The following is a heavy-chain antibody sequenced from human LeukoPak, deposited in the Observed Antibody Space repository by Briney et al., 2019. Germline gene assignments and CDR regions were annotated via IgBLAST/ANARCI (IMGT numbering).Heavy chain of an antibody. CDR2: IRYDGSNK. CDR3: AKGGPEPWFGELYQGTY. D-gene: IGHD3-10*01. V-gene: IGHV3-30*02. CDR1: GFTFSSYA. Sequence: GRSLRLSCAASGFTFSSYAMHWVRQAPGKGLEWVAFIRYDGSNKYYADSVKGRFTISRDNSKNTLYLQMNSLRAEDTAVYYCAKGGPEPWFGELYQGTYWGQGTLVTVSS. J-gene: IGHJ4*02.